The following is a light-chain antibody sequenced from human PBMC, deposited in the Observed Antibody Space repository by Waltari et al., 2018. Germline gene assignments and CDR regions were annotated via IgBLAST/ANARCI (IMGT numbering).Light chain of an antibody. V-gene: IGKV3-11*01. Sequence: EIVLTQSPATLSLSPGERATLSCRTSQSVKSYLAWYQHKPGQAPRLLIYNASNRATGIPARFSGSGSGTDFTLTISSLEPDDFALYYCQQRFTWPSITFGQGTRLEIK. CDR2: NAS. J-gene: IGKJ5*01. CDR3: QQRFTWPSIT. CDR1: QSVKSY.